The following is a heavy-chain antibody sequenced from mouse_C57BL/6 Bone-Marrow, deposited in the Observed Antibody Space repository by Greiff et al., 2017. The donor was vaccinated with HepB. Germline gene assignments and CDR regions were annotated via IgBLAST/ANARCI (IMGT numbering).Heavy chain of an antibody. J-gene: IGHJ4*01. Sequence: VQLQQPGAELVMPGASVKLSCKASGYTFTSYWMHWVKQRPGQGLEWIGEIDPSDSYTNYNQKFKGKSTLTVDKSSSTAYMQLSSLTSEDSAVYYCAREFPDYYGSSYDYAMDYWGQGTSVTVSS. V-gene: IGHV1-69*01. CDR2: IDPSDSYT. CDR1: GYTFTSYW. CDR3: AREFPDYYGSSYDYAMDY. D-gene: IGHD1-1*01.